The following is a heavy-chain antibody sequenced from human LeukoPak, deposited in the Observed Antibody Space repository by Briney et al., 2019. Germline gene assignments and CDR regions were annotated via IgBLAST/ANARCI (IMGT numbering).Heavy chain of an antibody. CDR2: ISYDENKK. V-gene: IGHV3-30*18. Sequence: GRSLRLSCVASGFTFSSYVMHWVRQAPGKGLEWVALISYDENKKYYTESVKGRFTISRDNSKGTLYLHMNSLSAEDSAVYYCAKDSPPGYSSSWYVWGQGTLVTVSS. D-gene: IGHD6-13*01. CDR3: AKDSPPGYSSSWYV. J-gene: IGHJ4*02. CDR1: GFTFSSYV.